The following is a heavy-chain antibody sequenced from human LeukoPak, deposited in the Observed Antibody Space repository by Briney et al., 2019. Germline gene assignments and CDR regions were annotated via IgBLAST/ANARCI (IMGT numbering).Heavy chain of an antibody. D-gene: IGHD1-26*01. J-gene: IGHJ5*02. V-gene: IGHV3-15*01. CDR3: TTTIVGVTTWFDP. CDR1: GFTLSNAY. CDR2: IKNKTNGGTT. Sequence: NPGGSLTLSCAASGFTLSNAYMSWVRQAPGKGLEWVGRIKNKTNGGTTDYAAPVKGRFTISRDDSKNTLYLQMNSLKTEDTAVYYCTTTIVGVTTWFDPWGQGTLVTVSS.